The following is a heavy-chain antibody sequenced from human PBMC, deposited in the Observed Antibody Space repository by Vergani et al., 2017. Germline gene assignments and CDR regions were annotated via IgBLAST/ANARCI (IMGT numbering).Heavy chain of an antibody. J-gene: IGHJ6*02. CDR3: ATPQTVTTGGMEV. V-gene: IGHV1-69-2*01. CDR2: VDPEDGET. Sequence: EVQLVQSGAEVKKPGATMKISCKVSGYTFTDHYMHWVKQAPGNGLEWMGLVDPEDGETIYAEKFKGRVTIAADTSTDTAHLELSSLRSEYTAVYYCATPQTVTTGGMEVWCQWTTVIVSS. D-gene: IGHD4-17*01. CDR1: GYTFTDHY.